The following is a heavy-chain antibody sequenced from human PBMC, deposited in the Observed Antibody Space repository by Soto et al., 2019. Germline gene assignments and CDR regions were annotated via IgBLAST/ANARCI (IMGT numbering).Heavy chain of an antibody. CDR3: ARMGPRAARPSY. CDR2: VSSSGTTM. CDR1: GFTFSDYD. D-gene: IGHD6-6*01. Sequence: ESGGGLVEPGGYLRISCAASGFTFSDYDMSWIRQSPGKGLEWVSFVSSSGTTMYFADSVKGRFTISRDNAKNSLYLQRNSLRAEDTAVYYCARMGPRAARPSYWGQGTLVTVSS. V-gene: IGHV3-11*01. J-gene: IGHJ4*02.